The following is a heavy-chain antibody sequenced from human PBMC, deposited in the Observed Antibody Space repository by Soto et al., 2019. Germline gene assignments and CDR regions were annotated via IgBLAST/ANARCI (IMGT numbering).Heavy chain of an antibody. CDR1: GGSIISDTYY. D-gene: IGHD5-12*01. V-gene: IGHV4-39*01. CDR3: ARHAGYRGYHTSLGWGPKYSPPFGYYFDY. J-gene: IGHJ4*02. CDR2: AFYSGRD. Sequence: QLQLQESGPGLVKPSETLSLTCTVSGGSIISDTYYWGWIRQPPGGGLEWLGTAFYSGRDYYNPSLNSRLTGSVDTSRSQFSLRLTSVTAADTAVYYCARHAGYRGYHTSLGWGPKYSPPFGYYFDYWGRGALVTVSS.